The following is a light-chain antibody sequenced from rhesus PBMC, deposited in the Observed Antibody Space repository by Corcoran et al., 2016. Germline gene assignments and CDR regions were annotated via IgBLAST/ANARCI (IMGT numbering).Light chain of an antibody. J-gene: IGKJ3*01. CDR3: RGTRSIVS. Sequence: EIVLTQSPATSSLSPGETAPILCRTSPSSSSKIAWYQQKPGQAPRLLIYGASSRATGIPDRFSGCGYWTDFTLTIGSLKPGDFAVYYCRGTRSIVSFGPGTKLDIK. CDR2: GAS. CDR1: PSSSSK. V-gene: IGKV3-31*02.